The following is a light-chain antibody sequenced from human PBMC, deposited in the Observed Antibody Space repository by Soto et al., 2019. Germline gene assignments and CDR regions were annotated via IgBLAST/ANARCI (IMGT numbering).Light chain of an antibody. CDR2: GVS. Sequence: QSALSQPPSASGSPGQSVTISCTGTSSDVGGHNYVSWYQQYPGRAPKLLIYGVSKRPSGVPDRFSGSKSGNTAPLTVSGLQAEDEADYYCSSYAGNNNLVFGTGTKLTVL. J-gene: IGLJ1*01. CDR3: SSYAGNNNLV. V-gene: IGLV2-8*01. CDR1: SSDVGGHNY.